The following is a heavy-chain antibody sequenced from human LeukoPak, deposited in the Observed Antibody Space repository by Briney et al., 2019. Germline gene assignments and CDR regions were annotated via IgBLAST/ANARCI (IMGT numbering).Heavy chain of an antibody. J-gene: IGHJ4*02. CDR2: ISGSGGST. CDR1: GFTFSSYA. D-gene: IGHD6-19*01. V-gene: IGHV3-23*01. CDR3: AKTARPNPIEAVVDY. Sequence: PGGSLRLSCAASGFTFSSYAMSWVRQAPGKRLEWVSAISGSGGSTYYADPVKGRFTISRDNSKNTLYLQMNSLRAEDTAVYYCAKTARPNPIEAVVDYWGQGTLVTVSS.